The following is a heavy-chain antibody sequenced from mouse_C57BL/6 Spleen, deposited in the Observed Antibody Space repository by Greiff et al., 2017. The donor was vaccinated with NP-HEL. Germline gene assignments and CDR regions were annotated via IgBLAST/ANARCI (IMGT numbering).Heavy chain of an antibody. Sequence: EVQVVESGGGLVKPGGSLKLSCAASGFTFSDYGMHWVRQAPEKGLEWVAYISSGSSTIYYADTVKGRFTISRDNAKNTLFLQMTSLRSEDTAMYYCARDHDYDGAWFAYWGQGALVTGSA. D-gene: IGHD2-4*01. CDR1: GFTFSDYG. V-gene: IGHV5-17*01. CDR3: ARDHDYDGAWFAY. CDR2: ISSGSSTI. J-gene: IGHJ3*01.